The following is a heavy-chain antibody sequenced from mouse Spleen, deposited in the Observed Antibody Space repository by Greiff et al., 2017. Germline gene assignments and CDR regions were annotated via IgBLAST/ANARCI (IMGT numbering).Heavy chain of an antibody. CDR2: IYPSDSYT. CDR3: TRGYYGSWFAY. V-gene: IGHV1-69*02. Sequence: QVQLQQSGAELVRPGASVKLSCKASGYTFTSYWINWVKQRPGQGLEWIGNIYPSDSYTNYNQKFKDKATLTVDKSSSTAYMQLSSPTSEDSAVYYCTRGYYGSWFAYWGQGTLVTVSA. CDR1: GYTFTSYW. D-gene: IGHD1-2*01. J-gene: IGHJ3*01.